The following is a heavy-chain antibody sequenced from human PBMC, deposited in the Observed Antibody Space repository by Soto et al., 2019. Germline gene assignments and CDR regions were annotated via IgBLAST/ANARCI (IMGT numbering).Heavy chain of an antibody. D-gene: IGHD3-3*01. CDR2: LSYRGST. CDR1: GDSISSSSHF. J-gene: IGHJ6*03. CDR3: ATQASYYDFWNCRSLTHYYYYLDV. V-gene: IGHV4-39*01. Sequence: QLQLQESGPGLAKPSETLSLTCTVSGDSISSSSHFWGWIRQPPGKGLEWIGSLSYRGSTSYSPSLLRLWACSLDTSKSQGCLKLTAVTAADPSVYYSATQASYYDFWNCRSLTHYYYYLDVWADGTTAAV.